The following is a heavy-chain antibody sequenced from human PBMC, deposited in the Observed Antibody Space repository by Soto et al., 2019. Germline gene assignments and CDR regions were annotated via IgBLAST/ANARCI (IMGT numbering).Heavy chain of an antibody. CDR1: HGCVYPPE. J-gene: IGHJ6*02. V-gene: IGHV4-4*07. CDR2: LIPSGSP. D-gene: IGHD1-1*01. Sequence: PTETVYLSCAVPHGCVYPPECLGVLHCVGRGLDWIGRLIPSGSPDYHPSLQSRVLMSLDTSRNHFYLKLTSVSAADTAVYYCARGSLPFADLVPTTLYGMDVWGQGTTVT. CDR3: ARGSLPFADLVPTTLYGMDV.